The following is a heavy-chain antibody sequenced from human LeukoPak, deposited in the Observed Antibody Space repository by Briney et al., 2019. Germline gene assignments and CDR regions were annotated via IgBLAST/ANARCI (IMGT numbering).Heavy chain of an antibody. CDR3: ARDYRYYDILTGYPDAFDI. Sequence: SETLSLTCTVSGGSISSGDYYWSWIRQPPGKGLEWIGYIYYSGSTNYNPSLKSRVTISVDTSKNQFSLKLSSVTAADTAVYYCARDYRYYDILTGYPDAFDIWGQGTMVTVSS. J-gene: IGHJ3*02. CDR1: GGSISSGDYY. D-gene: IGHD3-9*01. CDR2: IYYSGST. V-gene: IGHV4-61*08.